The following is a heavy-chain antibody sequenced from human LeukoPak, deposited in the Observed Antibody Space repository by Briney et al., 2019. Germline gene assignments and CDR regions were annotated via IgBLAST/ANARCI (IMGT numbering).Heavy chain of an antibody. Sequence: GGSLRLSCAASGFTFSSYGMHWVRQAPGKGLEWMGGFDPEDGETIYAQKFQGRVTMTEDTSTDTAYMELSSLRSEDTAVYYCVAAGTRYFDYWGQGTLVTVSS. V-gene: IGHV1-24*01. CDR1: GFTFSSYG. CDR3: VAAGTRYFDY. J-gene: IGHJ4*02. D-gene: IGHD6-13*01. CDR2: FDPEDGET.